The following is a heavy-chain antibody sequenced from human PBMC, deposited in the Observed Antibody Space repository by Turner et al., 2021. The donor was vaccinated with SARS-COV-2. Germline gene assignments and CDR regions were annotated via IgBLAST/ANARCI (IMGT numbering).Heavy chain of an antibody. CDR2: INSDGSST. J-gene: IGHJ4*02. D-gene: IGHD3-16*01. V-gene: IGHV3-74*01. CDR3: ASHGAHPGFDY. CDR1: GFTFSSYW. Sequence: VQLLESSGGLVQPGGSLRLFCAASGFTFSSYWLPWVRQAPGRGLVWVSRINSDGSSTSYADSVKGRFTISRYNTKNTLYLQMNSLRAEDTAVYYCASHGAHPGFDYWGQGTLVTVSS.